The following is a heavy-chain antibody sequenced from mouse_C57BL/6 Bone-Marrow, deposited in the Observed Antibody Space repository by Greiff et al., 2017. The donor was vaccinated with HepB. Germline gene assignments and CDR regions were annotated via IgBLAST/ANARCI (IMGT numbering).Heavy chain of an antibody. Sequence: EVKLQESGGGLVKPGGSLKLSCAASGFTFSSYAMSWVRQTPEKRLEWVATISDGGSYTYYPDNVKGRFTISRDNAKNNLYLQMSHLKSEDTAMYYCARENNYLAWFAYWGQGTLVTVSA. CDR1: GFTFSSYA. CDR2: ISDGGSYT. V-gene: IGHV5-4*01. J-gene: IGHJ3*01. D-gene: IGHD5-2*01. CDR3: ARENNYLAWFAY.